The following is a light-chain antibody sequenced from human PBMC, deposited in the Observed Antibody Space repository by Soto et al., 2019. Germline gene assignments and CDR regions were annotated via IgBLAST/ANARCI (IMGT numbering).Light chain of an antibody. J-gene: IGLJ1*01. Sequence: QSVLTQPASVSGSPGQSITISCTGTSTDVGGYNYVSWYQHHPGKGPKLIIYEVNNRPSGVSDRFSGSKSGNKASLTISGLQAEDEAHYYCSSYTTSYFYVFGPGTKVTVL. V-gene: IGLV2-14*01. CDR3: SSYTTSYFYV. CDR2: EVN. CDR1: STDVGGYNY.